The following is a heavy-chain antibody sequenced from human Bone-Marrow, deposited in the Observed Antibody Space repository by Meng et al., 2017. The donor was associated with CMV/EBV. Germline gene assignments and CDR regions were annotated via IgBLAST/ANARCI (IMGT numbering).Heavy chain of an antibody. V-gene: IGHV3-21*01. CDR2: ISSSSSYI. D-gene: IGHD6-19*01. CDR1: GFTVSSYS. CDR3: ARDAYEQWTYTLYGMDV. J-gene: IGHJ6*02. Sequence: GESLKISCAASGFTVSSYSMNWVRQAPGKGLEWVSSISSSSSYIYYADSVKGRFTISRDNAKNSLYLKMNSLRAEDTAVYYCARDAYEQWTYTLYGMDVWGQGTTVTVSS.